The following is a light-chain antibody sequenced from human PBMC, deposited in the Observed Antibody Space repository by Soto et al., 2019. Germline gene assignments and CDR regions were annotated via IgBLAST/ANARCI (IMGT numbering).Light chain of an antibody. CDR3: GTWDSSLSAGV. CDR2: DNN. V-gene: IGLV1-51*01. Sequence: QSVLTQPPSVSAAPGQKVTISCSGSSSNIGINSVSWYQQLPGTAPKLLIYDNNQRPSGIPDRFSGSKSGTSATLGITGLQTGDEADFYCGTWDSSLSAGVFGGGTKVTVL. J-gene: IGLJ3*02. CDR1: SSNIGINS.